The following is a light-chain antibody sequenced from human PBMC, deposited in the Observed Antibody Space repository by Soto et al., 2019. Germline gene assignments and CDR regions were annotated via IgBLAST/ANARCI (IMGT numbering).Light chain of an antibody. CDR2: GAS. J-gene: IGKJ3*01. V-gene: IGKV1-9*01. CDR3: QQIYDYPLT. Sequence: DIQLTQSPSFLSASVGDRVTITCRASQGISSYLAWYQQKPGIAPKLLIYGASTLQSGVPSRFSDSGSGTEFTLTISSLQPEDFASYYCQQIYDYPLTFGPGTKVDIK. CDR1: QGISSY.